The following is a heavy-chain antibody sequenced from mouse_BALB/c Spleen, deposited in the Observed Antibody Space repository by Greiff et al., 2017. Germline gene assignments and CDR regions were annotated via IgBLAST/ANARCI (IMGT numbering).Heavy chain of an antibody. J-gene: IGHJ4*01. CDR2: IDPENGDT. D-gene: IGHD3-3*01. Sequence: EVQLQQSGAELVRSGASVKLSCTASGFNIKDYYMHWVKQRPEQGLEWIGWIDPENGDTEYAPKFQGKATMTADTSSNTAYLQLSSLTSEDTAVYYCKGGTGAMDYWGQGTSVTVSS. V-gene: IGHV14-4*02. CDR1: GFNIKDYY. CDR3: KGGTGAMDY.